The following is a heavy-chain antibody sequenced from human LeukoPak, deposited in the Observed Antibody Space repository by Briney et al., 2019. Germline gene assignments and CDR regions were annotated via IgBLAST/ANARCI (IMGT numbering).Heavy chain of an antibody. Sequence: ASVKVSCKASGYTFTGHYIHWVRQPPAQGPEWMAWINPKTGDTNYAHKFQGRLTLTRDTSISTAYLQLTDLTSDDTGVFYCARGRISNWGQGTRLLVSS. J-gene: IGHJ4*02. CDR2: INPKTGDT. CDR3: ARGRISN. D-gene: IGHD2-15*01. V-gene: IGHV1-2*07. CDR1: GYTFTGHY.